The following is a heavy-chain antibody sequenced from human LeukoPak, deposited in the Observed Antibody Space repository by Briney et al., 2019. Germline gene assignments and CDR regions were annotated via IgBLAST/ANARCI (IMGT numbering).Heavy chain of an antibody. V-gene: IGHV1-2*02. CDR3: ARDGGFDY. CDR2: INPYSGDT. J-gene: IGHJ4*02. Sequence: ASVKVSCKASGYTFTDYYMHWVRLAPGPGLEWMGWINPYSGDTNYAQRFQGRVTMTRDTSITTAYMELSSLTSDDTAVYYCARDGGFDYWGQGTRVTVSS. CDR1: GYTFTDYY.